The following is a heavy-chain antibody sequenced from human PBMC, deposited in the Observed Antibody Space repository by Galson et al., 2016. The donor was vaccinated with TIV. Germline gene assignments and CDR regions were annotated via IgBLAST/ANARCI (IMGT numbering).Heavy chain of an antibody. CDR3: ARHLTTAEYFGLDV. D-gene: IGHD3-9*01. CDR1: GFSVSSHY. CDR2: IYSGGST. Sequence: SLRLSCAASGFSVSSHYMSWVRQAPGKGLDWVSFIYSGGSTKYADSVKVRFTISRDSSKNTVFLQMNSLRAEDTAVYYCARHLTTAEYFGLDVWGQGTTVTVSS. V-gene: IGHV3-53*01. J-gene: IGHJ6*02.